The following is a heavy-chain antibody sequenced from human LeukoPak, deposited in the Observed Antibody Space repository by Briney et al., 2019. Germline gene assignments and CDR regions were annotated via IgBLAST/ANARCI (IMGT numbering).Heavy chain of an antibody. V-gene: IGHV4-4*07. CDR3: ARAPSGCWGTCHFDS. Sequence: SETLSLTCTVPGASISDYWWSWLRQPAGKGLEWIGRVYADADRDSNYNPSLRSRVTVSVDTSTIQFSLKLISVTAADSAVYYCARAPSGCWGTCHFDSGGQGTVVTVSS. CDR1: GASISDYW. D-gene: IGHD3-16*01. CDR2: VYADADRDS. J-gene: IGHJ4*02.